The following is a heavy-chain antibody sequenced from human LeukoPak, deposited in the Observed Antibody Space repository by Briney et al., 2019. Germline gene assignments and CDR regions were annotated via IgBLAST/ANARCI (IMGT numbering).Heavy chain of an antibody. CDR2: IYPGDSDT. D-gene: IGHD4-17*01. CDR3: ARPTKDYGDYGGPDDAFDI. Sequence: GESLKISCKGSGYSFTSYWIGWVRQMPGKGLEWMGIIYPGDSDTRYSPSFQGQVTISADKSISTAYLQWSSLKASDTAMYYCARPTKDYGDYGGPDDAFDIWGQGTWVSVSS. V-gene: IGHV5-51*01. J-gene: IGHJ3*02. CDR1: GYSFTSYW.